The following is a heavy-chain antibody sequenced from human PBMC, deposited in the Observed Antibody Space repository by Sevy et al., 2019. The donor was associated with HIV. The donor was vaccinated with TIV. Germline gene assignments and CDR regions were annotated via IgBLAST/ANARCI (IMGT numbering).Heavy chain of an antibody. CDR2: FDPEDGET. V-gene: IGHV1-24*01. J-gene: IGHJ4*02. CDR1: GYTLTGLS. D-gene: IGHD3-22*01. Sequence: ASVTVSCKVSGYTLTGLSMHWVRQAPGKGLEWMGRFDPEDGETIYAQNFQGRVTMTEDTSTDTAYMELSSLRSEDTAVYFCATTKDYYDSSGCPFDYWGQGTLVTVSS. CDR3: ATTKDYYDSSGCPFDY.